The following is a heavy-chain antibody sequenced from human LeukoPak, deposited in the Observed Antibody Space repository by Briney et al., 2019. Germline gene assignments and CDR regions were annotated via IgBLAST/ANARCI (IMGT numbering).Heavy chain of an antibody. CDR2: ISAYNGNT. Sequence: ASVKVSCKASGYTFTSYGISWVRQAPGQGLEWMGWISAYNGNTKYAQKLQGRVTMTTDTSTSTAYMELRSLRSDDTAVYYCARGNAVAGYYNWFDPWGQGTLVTVSS. J-gene: IGHJ5*02. V-gene: IGHV1-18*01. CDR1: GYTFTSYG. CDR3: ARGNAVAGYYNWFDP. D-gene: IGHD6-19*01.